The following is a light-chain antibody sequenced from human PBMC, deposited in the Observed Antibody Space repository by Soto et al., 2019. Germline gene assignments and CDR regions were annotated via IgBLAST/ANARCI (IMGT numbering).Light chain of an antibody. Sequence: STLSASVGDRVSITCRASQRVNTCLAWYQQKPGKAPTLLIYDASSLQSGVPSRFSGSGSGTEFTLTISSLQPDDFATYYCQQYQIDWTFGQGTKVDIK. CDR3: QQYQIDWT. CDR1: QRVNTC. CDR2: DAS. J-gene: IGKJ1*01. V-gene: IGKV1-5*01.